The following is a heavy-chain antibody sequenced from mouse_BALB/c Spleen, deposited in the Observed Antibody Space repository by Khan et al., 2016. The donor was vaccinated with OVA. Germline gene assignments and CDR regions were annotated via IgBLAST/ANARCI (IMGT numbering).Heavy chain of an antibody. J-gene: IGHJ4*01. CDR3: ARWGYYVRDYATEY. CDR2: INYSGST. Sequence: EVQLQESGPGLVKPSQSLSLTCTVTGYSITSDYAWNWIRQFPGNKLEWMGYINYSGSTSYNPSLKSRISITRDTSKNPFFLQLNSVTTEDTATYYCARWGYYVRDYATEYWGQGTSVTVSS. V-gene: IGHV3-2*02. CDR1: GYSITSDYA. D-gene: IGHD1-1*01.